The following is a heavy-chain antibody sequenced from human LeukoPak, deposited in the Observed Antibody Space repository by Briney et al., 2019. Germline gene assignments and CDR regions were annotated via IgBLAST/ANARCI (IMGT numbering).Heavy chain of an antibody. CDR1: GGSFSGYY. D-gene: IGHD6-19*01. V-gene: IGHV4-39*01. Sequence: PSETLSLTCAVYGGSFSGYYWGWIRQPPGTGLEWIGSFYYSGSTYYNPSLKSRVTISVDTSKNQFSLKLSSVTATDTAVYYCARHKVSGWYRAGFDYWGQGTLVTVSS. CDR3: ARHKVSGWYRAGFDY. CDR2: FYYSGST. J-gene: IGHJ4*02.